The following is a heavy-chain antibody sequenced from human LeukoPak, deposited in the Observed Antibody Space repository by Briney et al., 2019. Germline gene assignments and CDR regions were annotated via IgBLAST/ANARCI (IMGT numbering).Heavy chain of an antibody. V-gene: IGHV3-23*01. CDR1: GFTFSSYA. CDR2: ISGSGGST. CDR3: APRGVSGD. J-gene: IGHJ4*02. D-gene: IGHD6-19*01. Sequence: PGGSLRLSCAASGFTFSSYAMSWVRQAPGKGLECVSAISGSGGSTFYAASVKGRFTISRDNSKNTLYLQMNSLRDEDTDTYYCAPRGVSGDWGQGTLVTVSS.